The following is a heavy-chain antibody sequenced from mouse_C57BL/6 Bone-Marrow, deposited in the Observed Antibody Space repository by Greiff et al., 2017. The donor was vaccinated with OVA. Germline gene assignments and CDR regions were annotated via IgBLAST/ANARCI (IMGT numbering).Heavy chain of an antibody. Sequence: VKLMESGAELVKPGASVKMSCKASGYTFTTYSIAWMKQSHGQCLEWIGNFHPYNDDTKYNEKFKGKATLTVEKSSSTVYLDLSRLTSYDAAVDYCAGRSSFDYSIDYWGQGTSVTVSS. CDR1: GYTFTTYS. CDR2: FHPYNDDT. D-gene: IGHD1-1*01. J-gene: IGHJ4*01. CDR3: AGRSSFDYSIDY. V-gene: IGHV1-47*01.